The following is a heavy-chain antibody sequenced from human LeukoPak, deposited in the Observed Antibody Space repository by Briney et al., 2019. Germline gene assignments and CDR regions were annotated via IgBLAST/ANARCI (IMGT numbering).Heavy chain of an antibody. J-gene: IGHJ6*02. CDR2: ISAYNGNT. V-gene: IGHV1-18*01. CDR1: GYTFTSYG. Sequence: ASVKVSCKASGYTFTSYGISWVRQAPGQGLEWMGWISAYNGNTNYAQKLQGRVTMTTDTSTSTAYMELRSLRSDDTAVYYWARDFSDILTGYYPTYYYYGMDVWGQGTTVTVSS. D-gene: IGHD3-9*01. CDR3: ARDFSDILTGYYPTYYYYGMDV.